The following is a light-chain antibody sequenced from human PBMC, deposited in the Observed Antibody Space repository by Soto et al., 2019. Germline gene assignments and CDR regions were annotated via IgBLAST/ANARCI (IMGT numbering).Light chain of an antibody. CDR3: QQYGSSRT. CDR1: QTVNNNY. J-gene: IGKJ1*01. CDR2: GAS. Sequence: EIVLTQSPGTLSLSPGERATLSCRASQTVNNNYLAWYQQKPSQAPRLFIYGASTRATGIPDRFSGSGSGTDFTLTISRLEPEDFAVYYCQQYGSSRTFGQGTKVEIK. V-gene: IGKV3-20*01.